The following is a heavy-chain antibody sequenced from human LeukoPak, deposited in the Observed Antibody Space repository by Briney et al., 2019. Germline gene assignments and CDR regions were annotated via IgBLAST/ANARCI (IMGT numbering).Heavy chain of an antibody. J-gene: IGHJ6*03. V-gene: IGHV3-15*01. CDR3: TTDPHAYYYYMDV. CDR2: IKSKTDGGTT. Sequence: GGSLRLSCAASGFTFSNAWMSWVRQAPGKGLEWVGRIKSKTDGGTTDYAAPVKGGFTISRDDSKNTLYLQMNSLKTEDTAVYYCTTDPHAYYYYMDVWGKGTTVTVSS. CDR1: GFTFSNAW.